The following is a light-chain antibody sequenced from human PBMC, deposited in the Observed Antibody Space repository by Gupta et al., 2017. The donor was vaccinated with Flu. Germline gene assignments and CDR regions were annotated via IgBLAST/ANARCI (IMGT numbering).Light chain of an antibody. Sequence: SSSNIGSNPCNWYQQLLGTSPTLLININNQRPSGAPDRFFGSKSGTSASLAISGLQSEDEADYSCAAWYDSRSGVVFGGGTKVTVL. CDR3: AAWYDSRSGVV. J-gene: IGLJ2*01. CDR2: INN. CDR1: SSNIGSNP. V-gene: IGLV1-44*01.